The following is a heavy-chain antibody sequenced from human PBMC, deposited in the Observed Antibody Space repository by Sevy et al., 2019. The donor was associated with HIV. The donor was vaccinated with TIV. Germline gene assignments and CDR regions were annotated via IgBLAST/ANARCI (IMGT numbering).Heavy chain of an antibody. J-gene: IGHJ4*02. CDR2: ISYDGINK. D-gene: IGHD3-22*01. CDR3: ARDYYDTSDGISFDY. CDR1: GFTFSNYA. V-gene: IGHV3-30-3*01. Sequence: GGSLRLSCAASGFTFSNYAMHWVRQAPGKGLEWLASISYDGINKYYADSVKGRFTISRDNSKNTVFLQMNSLRAEDTAVYYCARDYYDTSDGISFDYWGQGALVTVSS.